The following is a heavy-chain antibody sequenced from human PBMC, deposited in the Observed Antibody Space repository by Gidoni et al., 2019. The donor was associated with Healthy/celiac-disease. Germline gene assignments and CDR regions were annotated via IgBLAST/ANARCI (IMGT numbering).Heavy chain of an antibody. J-gene: IGHJ6*02. CDR2: ISRSSSYI. Sequence: EVQLVESGGGLVKPGGSLRRHCAASGLTFSSSILHWVRQAPGKGLEWVSSISRSSSYIYYEDSVKGRFTISRDNAKNSLYLQMNSLRAEDTAVYYCARVSSNYYGSGIDYYYGMDVWGQGTTVTVSS. D-gene: IGHD3-10*01. CDR3: ARVSSNYYGSGIDYYYGMDV. CDR1: GLTFSSSI. V-gene: IGHV3-21*01.